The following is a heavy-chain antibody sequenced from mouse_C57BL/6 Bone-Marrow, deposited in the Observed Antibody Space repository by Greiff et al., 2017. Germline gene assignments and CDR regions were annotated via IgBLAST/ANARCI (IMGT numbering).Heavy chain of an antibody. CDR3: AISGGFSYYFDY. V-gene: IGHV1-22*01. D-gene: IGHD3-1*01. Sequence: VQLQQSGPELVKPGASVKMSCKASGYTFTDYNMHWVKQSHGKSLEWIGYINPNNGGTSYNQKFKGKATLTVNKSSSTAYMELRSLTSEDSAVYYCAISGGFSYYFDYWGQGTTLTVSS. CDR2: INPNNGGT. J-gene: IGHJ2*01. CDR1: GYTFTDYN.